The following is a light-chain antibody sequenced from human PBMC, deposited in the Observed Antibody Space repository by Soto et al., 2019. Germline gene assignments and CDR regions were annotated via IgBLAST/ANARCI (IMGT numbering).Light chain of an antibody. J-gene: IGLJ1*01. CDR3: FSYTSRGTYV. CDR1: SSDVGNYKY. CDR2: EVS. Sequence: QSALTQPASVSGSPGQSITISCTGTSSDVGNYKYASWYQQHPGKAPKLMIYEVSNRPSGVSNRFSGSKSGNTASLTISGLQAEDETDYYCFSYTSRGTYVFGTGTKLTVL. V-gene: IGLV2-14*01.